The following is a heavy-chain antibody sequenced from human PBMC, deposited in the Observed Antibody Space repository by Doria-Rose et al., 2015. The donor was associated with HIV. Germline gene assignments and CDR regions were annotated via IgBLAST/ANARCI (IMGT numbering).Heavy chain of an antibody. J-gene: IGHJ4*02. V-gene: IGHV2-26*01. Sequence: SGPVLVKPTETLTLTCTVSGVSLSSPGMGVSWIRQPPGKALEWLANISSDDERSYKTSLKSRLTISRCTSKSKVVLTMTDMDPVDTATYYCARIKSSRWYHKYYFDFWGQGTLVIVSA. CDR1: GVSLSSPGMG. CDR3: ARIKSSRWYHKYYFDF. D-gene: IGHD6-13*01. CDR2: ISSDDER.